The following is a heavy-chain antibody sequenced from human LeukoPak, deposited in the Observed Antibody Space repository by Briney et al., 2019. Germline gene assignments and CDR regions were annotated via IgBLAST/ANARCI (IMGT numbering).Heavy chain of an antibody. CDR3: AKGLRSYDSSALPLY. Sequence: PGGSLRLSCAASGFTFNSYTMNWVRQAPGKGLEWVSSISTSSSYIYYADSVKGRFTISRDNSKNTLYLQMNSLRAEDTAVYYCAKGLRSYDSSALPLYWGQGTLVTVSS. CDR2: ISTSSSYI. V-gene: IGHV3-21*01. D-gene: IGHD3-22*01. J-gene: IGHJ4*02. CDR1: GFTFNSYT.